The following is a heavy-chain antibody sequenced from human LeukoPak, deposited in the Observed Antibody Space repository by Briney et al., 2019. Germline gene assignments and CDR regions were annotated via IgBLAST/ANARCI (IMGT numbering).Heavy chain of an antibody. CDR1: GFTFSSYA. D-gene: IGHD2-8*01. CDR3: ARGMVYAISVLSY. Sequence: EPGGSLRLSCAASGFTFSSYAMHWVRQAPGKGLEWVAVISYDGSNKYYADSVKGRFTISRDNSKNTLYLQMNSLRAEDTAVYYCARGMVYAISVLSYWGQGTLVTVSS. CDR2: ISYDGSNK. V-gene: IGHV3-30*04. J-gene: IGHJ4*02.